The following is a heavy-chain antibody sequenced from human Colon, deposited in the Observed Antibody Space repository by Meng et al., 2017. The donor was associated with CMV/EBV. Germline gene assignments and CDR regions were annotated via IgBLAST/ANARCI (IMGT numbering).Heavy chain of an antibody. CDR1: GYTFGAHW. D-gene: IGHD3-16*01. Sequence: GESLKISCRTSGYTFGAHWIGWVRQMPGEDLQWMGMIHCGDSRTIYSPLFEGQVTLSVDKSINTAYLQWTRLQTSDSGMYYCARHYDASWFGYWGQGTQVTSPQ. V-gene: IGHV5-51*01. CDR3: ARHYDASWFGY. J-gene: IGHJ4*02. CDR2: IHCGDSRT.